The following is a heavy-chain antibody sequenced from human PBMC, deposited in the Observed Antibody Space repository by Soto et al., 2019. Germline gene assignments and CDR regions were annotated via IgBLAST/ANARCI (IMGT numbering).Heavy chain of an antibody. V-gene: IGHV3-53*01. Sequence: EVQLVESGGGLIQPGGSLRLSCAASGFTVSSKYMSWVRQAPGKGLEWVSVIYSGGDAYYADSVKGRFTISRDNSKNTLYLQMNSLRAEDTAVYYCAFHKTFYRYAMDVWGQGTSVTVSS. CDR1: GFTVSSKY. CDR3: AFHKTFYRYAMDV. CDR2: IYSGGDA. D-gene: IGHD3-16*01. J-gene: IGHJ6*02.